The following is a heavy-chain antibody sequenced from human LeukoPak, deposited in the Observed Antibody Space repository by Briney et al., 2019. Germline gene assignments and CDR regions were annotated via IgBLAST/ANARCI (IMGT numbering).Heavy chain of an antibody. CDR2: IYTSGST. D-gene: IGHD3-10*01. CDR1: GGSISSYY. V-gene: IGHV4-4*07. CDR3: ARGLADYYGSGSPYDAFDI. J-gene: IGHJ3*02. Sequence: SETLSLTCTVSGGSISSYYWSWIRQPAGKGLEWIGRIYTSGSTNYNPSLKSRVTMPVDTSKNQFSLKLTSVTAADTAVYYCARGLADYYGSGSPYDAFDIWGQGTMVTVSS.